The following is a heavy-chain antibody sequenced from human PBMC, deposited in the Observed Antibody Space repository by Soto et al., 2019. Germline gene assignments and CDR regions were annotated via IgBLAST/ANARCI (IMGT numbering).Heavy chain of an antibody. CDR2: ISGSGGST. J-gene: IGHJ4*02. D-gene: IGHD4-17*01. CDR3: AKDMDYGDYVGY. Sequence: EVQLLESGGGLVQPGGSLRLSCAASGFTFSSYAMSWVRQAPGKGLEWVSAISGSGGSTYYADSVKGRFTISRDNSKNTLYLQMNSLRAEDAAVYYCAKDMDYGDYVGYWGQGTLVTVSS. CDR1: GFTFSSYA. V-gene: IGHV3-23*01.